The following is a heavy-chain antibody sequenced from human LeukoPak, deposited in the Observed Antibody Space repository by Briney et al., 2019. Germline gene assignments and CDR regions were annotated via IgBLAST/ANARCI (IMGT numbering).Heavy chain of an antibody. CDR1: GGSLSSSNW. D-gene: IGHD2-2*01. Sequence: SGTLSLTCAVPGGSLSSSNWWSWVRPPPGKGLEWSGEIYHSGSINYNPSLKSRVTISVDTSKNQFSLKLRSVTAADTAVYYCARYCSSTSCSHAEAFDIWGQGTMVTVSS. CDR3: ARYCSSTSCSHAEAFDI. CDR2: IYHSGSI. V-gene: IGHV4-4*02. J-gene: IGHJ3*02.